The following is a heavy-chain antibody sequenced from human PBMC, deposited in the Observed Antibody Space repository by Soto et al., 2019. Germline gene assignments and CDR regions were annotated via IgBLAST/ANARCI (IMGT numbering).Heavy chain of an antibody. CDR1: GYTFTSYG. CDR3: ARAPGTTIFGVVSNYYYYYYGMDV. Sequence: ASVKVSCKASGYTFTSYGISWVRQAPGQGLEWMGWISAYNGNTNYAQKLQGRVTMTTDTSTSTAYMELRSLRSDDTAVYYCARAPGTTIFGVVSNYYYYYYGMDVCGQGTTVTVSS. J-gene: IGHJ6*01. V-gene: IGHV1-18*04. CDR2: ISAYNGNT. D-gene: IGHD3-3*01.